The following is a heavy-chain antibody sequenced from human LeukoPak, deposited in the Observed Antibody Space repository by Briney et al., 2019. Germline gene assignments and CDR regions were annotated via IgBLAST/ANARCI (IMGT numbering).Heavy chain of an antibody. J-gene: IGHJ6*03. D-gene: IGHD2-2*01. CDR1: GYSISSGYY. CDR3: ARLIGYCSSTSCPGPLSYYYMDV. Sequence: MPSETLSLTCTVSGYSISSGYYWGWIRQPPGKGLEWIGEINHSGSTNYNPSLKSRVTISVDTSKNQFSLKLSSVTAADTAVYYCARLIGYCSSTSCPGPLSYYYMDVWGKGTTVTVSS. V-gene: IGHV4-38-2*02. CDR2: INHSGST.